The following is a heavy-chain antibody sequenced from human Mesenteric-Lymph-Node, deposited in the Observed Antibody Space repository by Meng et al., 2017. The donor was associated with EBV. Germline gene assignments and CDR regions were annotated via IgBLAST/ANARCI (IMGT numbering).Heavy chain of an antibody. Sequence: EVQLVESGGGLVKPGGSLRLSCSASGFTFSSYSMNWVRQAPGKGLEWVSSISSSSSYIYYADSVKGRITISRDNAKNSLYLQMNSLGAEDTAVYYCARYYGGNSFWYFDLWGRGTLVTVSS. V-gene: IGHV3-21*01. CDR1: GFTFSSYS. J-gene: IGHJ2*01. D-gene: IGHD4-23*01. CDR3: ARYYGGNSFWYFDL. CDR2: ISSSSSYI.